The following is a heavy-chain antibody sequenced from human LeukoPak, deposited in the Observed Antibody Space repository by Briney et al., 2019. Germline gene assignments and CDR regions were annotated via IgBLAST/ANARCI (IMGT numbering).Heavy chain of an antibody. J-gene: IGHJ4*02. V-gene: IGHV3-30*18. CDR2: ISYDGSNK. Sequence: GGSLRLSCAASGFTFSSYGMHWVRQAPGKGLEWVAVISYDGSNKYYADSVKGRFTISRDNSKNTLYLQMNSLRAEDTAVYYCAKDRLSMVRGVITTDYWGQGTLVTVSS. CDR3: AKDRLSMVRGVITTDY. D-gene: IGHD3-10*01. CDR1: GFTFSSYG.